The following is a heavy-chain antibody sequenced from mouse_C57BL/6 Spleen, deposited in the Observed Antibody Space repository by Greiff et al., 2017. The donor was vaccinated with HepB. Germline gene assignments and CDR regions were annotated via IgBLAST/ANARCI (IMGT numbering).Heavy chain of an antibody. CDR2: IYPGSGNT. J-gene: IGHJ4*01. D-gene: IGHD2-2*01. CDR3: ARDVYYGYDDYAMDY. V-gene: IGHV1-76*01. CDR1: GYTFTDYY. Sequence: VQLQESGAELVRPGASVKLSCKASGYTFTDYYINWVKQRPGQGLEWIARIYPGSGNTYYNEKFKGKATLTAEKSSSTAYMQLSSLTSEDSAVYFCARDVYYGYDDYAMDYWGQGTSVTVSS.